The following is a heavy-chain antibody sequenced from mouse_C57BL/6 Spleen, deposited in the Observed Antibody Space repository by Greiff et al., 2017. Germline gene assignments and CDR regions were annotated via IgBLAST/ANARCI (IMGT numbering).Heavy chain of an antibody. CDR3: ARGGYSNYLAWFAY. CDR2: IDPSACYT. D-gene: IGHD2-5*01. J-gene: IGHJ3*01. V-gene: IGHV1-50*01. Sequence: VQLQQPGAELVKPGASVKLSCKASGYTFTRYWMQWVKQRPGQGLEWIGDIDPSACYTNYNRKFKGKATLTVDTSSSTAYMQLSSLTAEDSAVYYCARGGYSNYLAWFAYWGQGTLVTVSA. CDR1: GYTFTRYW.